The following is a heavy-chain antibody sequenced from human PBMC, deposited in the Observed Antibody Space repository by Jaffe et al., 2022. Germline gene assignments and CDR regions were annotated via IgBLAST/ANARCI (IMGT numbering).Heavy chain of an antibody. J-gene: IGHJ5*02. Sequence: QVQLQQWGAGLLKPSETLSLTCAVYGGSFSGYYWSWIRQPPGKGLEWIGEINHSGSTNYNPSLKSRVTISVDTSKNQFSLKLSSVTAADTAVYYCARGRAIFGVVDSATNWFDPWGQGTLVTVSS. CDR3: ARGRAIFGVVDSATNWFDP. CDR1: GGSFSGYY. CDR2: INHSGST. V-gene: IGHV4-34*01. D-gene: IGHD3-3*01.